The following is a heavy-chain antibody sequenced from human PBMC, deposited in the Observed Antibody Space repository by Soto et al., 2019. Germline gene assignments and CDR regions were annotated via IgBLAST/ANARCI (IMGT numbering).Heavy chain of an antibody. V-gene: IGHV1-46*01. D-gene: IGHD3-22*01. Sequence: GASVKVSCKASGYTFTSYYMHWVRQAPGQGLEWMGIINPSGGSTSYAQKFQGRVTMTRDTSTSTVYMELSSLRSEDTAVYYCARKEEVYYYDSSGYYYFDYWGQGTLVTVSS. CDR2: INPSGGST. CDR1: GYTFTSYY. J-gene: IGHJ4*02. CDR3: ARKEEVYYYDSSGYYYFDY.